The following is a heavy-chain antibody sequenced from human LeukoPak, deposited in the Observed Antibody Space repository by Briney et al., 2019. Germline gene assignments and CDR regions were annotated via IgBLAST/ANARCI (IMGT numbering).Heavy chain of an antibody. CDR1: RVPFSSYW. D-gene: IGHD1-26*01. V-gene: IGHV3-7*05. CDR3: ARDPYSGSYGAFDI. J-gene: IGHJ3*02. Sequence: GGTLSLSCAASRVPFSSYWRSWVRQPPGKGLEWVAKIKQDGREEYYMDSLKGRFTISRDNAENSLFLQMNSLTAEDTAVYYCARDPYSGSYGAFDIWGQGTMVTVS. CDR2: IKQDGREE.